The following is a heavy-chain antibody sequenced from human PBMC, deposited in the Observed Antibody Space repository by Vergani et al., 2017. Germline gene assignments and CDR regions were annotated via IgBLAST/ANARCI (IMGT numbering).Heavy chain of an antibody. CDR2: IKQDGSEN. Sequence: EVQLVESGGGLVQPGGSLRLSCAASGFTFSSYWMSWVRQAPGKGLEWVANIKQDGSENYYVDSVKGRFTISRDNAKNSLYLQMNSLRAEDTAVYYCARRRECLEWLYYFDYWGQGTLVTVSS. J-gene: IGHJ4*02. CDR1: GFTFSSYW. CDR3: ARRRECLEWLYYFDY. V-gene: IGHV3-7*03. D-gene: IGHD3-3*01.